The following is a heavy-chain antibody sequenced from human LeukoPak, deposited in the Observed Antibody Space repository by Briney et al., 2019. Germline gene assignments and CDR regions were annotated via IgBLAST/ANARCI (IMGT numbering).Heavy chain of an antibody. J-gene: IGHJ4*02. Sequence: SETLSLTCAVSGTSFSSYYWSWIRQPPGKGLEWIGEVNHSGYTNDNPSLKSRVTISVDTSKNQFSLRLRTVTAADTGVYFCARMTTGHDFWGQGTLVTVSS. D-gene: IGHD4-17*01. V-gene: IGHV4-34*01. CDR3: ARMTTGHDF. CDR1: GTSFSSYY. CDR2: VNHSGYT.